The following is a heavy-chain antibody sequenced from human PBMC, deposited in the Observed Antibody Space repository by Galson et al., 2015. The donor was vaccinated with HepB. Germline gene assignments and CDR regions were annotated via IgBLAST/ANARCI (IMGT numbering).Heavy chain of an antibody. CDR1: GFTFSDYY. V-gene: IGHV3-11*06. J-gene: IGHJ4*02. CDR3: ARVADSDYGDHSHFDY. CDR2: FSSGIFNT. D-gene: IGHD4-17*01. Sequence: SLRLSCAASGFTFSDYYMSWIRQVPGKGLAWISFFSSGIFNTNYAAPVKGRFTIPRHNVKNSMYLQMNSLRAEDTAVYYCARVADSDYGDHSHFDYWGQGTLVTVSS.